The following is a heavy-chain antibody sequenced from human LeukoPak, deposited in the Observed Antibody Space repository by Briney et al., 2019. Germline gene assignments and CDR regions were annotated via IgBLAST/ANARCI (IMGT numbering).Heavy chain of an antibody. CDR2: IAPSDSYT. Sequence: GESLKISCKGSGYSFTSRWISWVRQMPGKGLEWVGRIAPSDSYTNYSPSFQGHVTISADKSINTAYLQWSSLKASDTAMYFCARVHPAGGSGYGDYWGQGTLVTVSS. D-gene: IGHD3-22*01. V-gene: IGHV5-10-1*01. CDR3: ARVHPAGGSGYGDY. CDR1: GYSFTSRW. J-gene: IGHJ4*02.